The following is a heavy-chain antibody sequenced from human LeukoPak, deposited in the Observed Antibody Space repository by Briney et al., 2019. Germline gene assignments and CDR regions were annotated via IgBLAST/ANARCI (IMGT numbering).Heavy chain of an antibody. CDR1: GYTFTSYG. CDR3: AREKTSYYYDSSGYCPTADY. V-gene: IGHV1-18*01. D-gene: IGHD3-22*01. Sequence: ASVKVSCKASGYTFTSYGISWVRQAPGQGLEWMGWISAYNGNTNYAQKLQGRVTMTTDTSTSTAYMELRSLRSDDTAVYYCAREKTSYYYDSSGYCPTADYWGQGTLVTVSS. CDR2: ISAYNGNT. J-gene: IGHJ4*02.